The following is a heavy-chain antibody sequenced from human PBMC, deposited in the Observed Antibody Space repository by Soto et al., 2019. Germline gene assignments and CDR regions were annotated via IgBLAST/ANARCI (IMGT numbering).Heavy chain of an antibody. J-gene: IGHJ6*02. D-gene: IGHD2-15*01. V-gene: IGHV5-10-1*01. Sequence: GESLKTSCQGSGYRYTNYWVSWVRQMPGKGLEWMGRIDPSDPYTIYSQSFQGHVTISVDKSISTAYLQWSSLKASDNARYYCARPGAEWWTSSWAAYGMDVWGQGTTVTVSS. CDR1: GYRYTNYW. CDR3: ARPGAEWWTSSWAAYGMDV. CDR2: IDPSDPYT.